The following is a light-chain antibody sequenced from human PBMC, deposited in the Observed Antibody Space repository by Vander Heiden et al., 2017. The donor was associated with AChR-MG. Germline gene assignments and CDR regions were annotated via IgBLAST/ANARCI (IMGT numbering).Light chain of an antibody. J-gene: IGLJ2*01. Sequence: QSALTQPASVSGSPGQSITISCTGTSSDFGSYNLVSWYQQHPGKAPKLMIYEVSKRPSGVSNRFSGSKSGNTASLTISGLQAEDEADYYCCSYAGSRTWVFGGGTKLTVL. CDR2: EVS. CDR3: CSYAGSRTWV. CDR1: SSDFGSYNL. V-gene: IGLV2-23*02.